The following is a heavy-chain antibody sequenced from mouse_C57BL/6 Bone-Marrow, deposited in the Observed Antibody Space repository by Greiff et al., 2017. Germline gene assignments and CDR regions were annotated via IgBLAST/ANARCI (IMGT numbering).Heavy chain of an antibody. V-gene: IGHV5-4*01. J-gene: IGHJ3*01. Sequence: EVKLVESGGGLVKPGGSLKLSCAASGFTFSSYAMSWVRQTPEKRLEWVATISDGGSYTYYPDNVKGRFTISSDNAKNNLYMQMSHLKSEDTAMYYCAIDPIYYYGSSYGGFAYWGQGTLVTVSA. CDR3: AIDPIYYYGSSYGGFAY. D-gene: IGHD1-1*01. CDR1: GFTFSSYA. CDR2: ISDGGSYT.